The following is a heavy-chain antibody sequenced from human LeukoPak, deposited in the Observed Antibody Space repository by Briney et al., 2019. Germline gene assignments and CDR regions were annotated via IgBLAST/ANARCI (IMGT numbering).Heavy chain of an antibody. CDR2: TSSSSSYI. V-gene: IGHV3-21*01. CDR3: ARDHFDDSSGYYWD. D-gene: IGHD3-22*01. Sequence: GGSLRLSCAASGFTFSSYSMNWVRQAPGKGLEWVSSTSSSSSYIYYADSVKGRFTISRDNAKNSLYPQMNSLRAEDTAVYYCARDHFDDSSGYYWDWGQGTLVTVSS. CDR1: GFTFSSYS. J-gene: IGHJ4*02.